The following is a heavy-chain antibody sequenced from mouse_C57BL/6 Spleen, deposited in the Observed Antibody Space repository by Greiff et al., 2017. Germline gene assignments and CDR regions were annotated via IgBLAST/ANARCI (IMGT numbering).Heavy chain of an antibody. Sequence: VQLQQSGAELVRPGASVTLSCKASGYTFTDYEMHWVKQTPVHGLEWIGAIDPETGGTAYNQKFKGKAILTADKSSSTAYLELRSLTSEDSAVYYCTRSDYGSLGYFDYWGQGTTLTVSS. CDR2: IDPETGGT. D-gene: IGHD1-1*01. CDR3: TRSDYGSLGYFDY. J-gene: IGHJ2*01. CDR1: GYTFTDYE. V-gene: IGHV1-15*01.